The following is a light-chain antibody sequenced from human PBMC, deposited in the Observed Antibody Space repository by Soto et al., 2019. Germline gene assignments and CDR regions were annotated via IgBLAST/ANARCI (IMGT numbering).Light chain of an antibody. J-gene: IGKJ1*01. CDR1: QSVSSSN. CDR2: SSS. Sequence: DIVLTQSPGTLSLSPGEIATLSGRASQSVSSSNLSWYQQKPAQAPMLLIYSSSRRAHGIPERFSGSGSGTDFTLTISRLEPEDFAAYYSQQYLSXPKTCGQWTKV. V-gene: IGKV3-20*01. CDR3: QQYLSXPKT.